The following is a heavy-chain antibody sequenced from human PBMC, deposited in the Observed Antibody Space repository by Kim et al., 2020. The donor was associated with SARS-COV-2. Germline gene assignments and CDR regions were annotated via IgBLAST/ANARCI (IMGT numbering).Heavy chain of an antibody. CDR3: ARLYFYDSSGYYSGTKAYAFDI. Sequence: SETLSLTCTVSGGSISSYYWSWVRQPPGKGLEWIGYIYYSGSTNYNPSLKSRVTISVDTSKNQFSLKLSSVTAADAAVYHCARLYFYDSSGYYSGTKAYAFDIWGQGTMVTVSS. J-gene: IGHJ3*02. D-gene: IGHD3-22*01. V-gene: IGHV4-59*08. CDR2: IYYSGST. CDR1: GGSISSYY.